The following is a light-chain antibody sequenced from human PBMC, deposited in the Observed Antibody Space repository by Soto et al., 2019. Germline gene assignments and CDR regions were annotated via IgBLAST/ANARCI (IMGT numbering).Light chain of an antibody. CDR1: QTINSW. Sequence: DIQLTQSPSTLSASVGDRVTLTCRASQTINSWLAWYQQKPGKAPKLLIYAASTLQSGVPSRFGGSGSGTDFTLTISCLQSEDFATYYCQQYYSYPWTFGQGTKVDIK. CDR3: QQYYSYPWT. J-gene: IGKJ1*01. CDR2: AAS. V-gene: IGKV1-5*01.